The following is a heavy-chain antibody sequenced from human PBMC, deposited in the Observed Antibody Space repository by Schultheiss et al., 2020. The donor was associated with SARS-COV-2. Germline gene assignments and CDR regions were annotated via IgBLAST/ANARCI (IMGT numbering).Heavy chain of an antibody. J-gene: IGHJ6*02. D-gene: IGHD6-13*01. V-gene: IGHV4-59*08. Sequence: SETLSLTCTVSGGSISSYYWSWIRQPPGKGLEWIGYIYYSGSTNYNPSLKSRVTISVDTSKNQFSLKLSSVTAADTAVYYCARRVAAAGKGGHGMDVWGQGTTVTVSS. CDR3: ARRVAAAGKGGHGMDV. CDR2: IYYSGST. CDR1: GGSISSYY.